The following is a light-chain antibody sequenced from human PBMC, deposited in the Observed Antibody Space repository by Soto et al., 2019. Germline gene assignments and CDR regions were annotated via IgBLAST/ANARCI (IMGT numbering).Light chain of an antibody. CDR2: AAS. CDR3: QQYYSYPPT. Sequence: AIRMTQSPSSLSASTGDRVTITCRASQGISSYVAWYQQKPGKAPKLLIYAASTLQSGVPSRFSGSGSGTDFTLTISCLQSEDFATYYGQQYYSYPPTFGQGTKVEIK. CDR1: QGISSY. J-gene: IGKJ1*01. V-gene: IGKV1-8*01.